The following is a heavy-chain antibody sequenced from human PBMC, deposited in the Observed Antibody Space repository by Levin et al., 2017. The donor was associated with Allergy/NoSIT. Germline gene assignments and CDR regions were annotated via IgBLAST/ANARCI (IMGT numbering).Heavy chain of an antibody. Sequence: ASVKVSCKASGYTFTSYGISWVRQAPGQGLEWMGWISAYNGNTNYAQKLQGRVTMTTDTSTSTAYMELRSLRSDDTAVYYCARDPQALRYFDWGPGMSDAFDIWGQGTMVTVSS. J-gene: IGHJ3*02. V-gene: IGHV1-18*01. D-gene: IGHD3-9*01. CDR2: ISAYNGNT. CDR3: ARDPQALRYFDWGPGMSDAFDI. CDR1: GYTFTSYG.